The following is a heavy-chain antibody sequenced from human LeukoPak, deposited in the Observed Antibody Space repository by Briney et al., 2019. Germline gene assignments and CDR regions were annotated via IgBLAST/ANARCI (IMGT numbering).Heavy chain of an antibody. J-gene: IGHJ4*02. CDR3: ARDLRSGRAFDY. V-gene: IGHV4-30-4*08. D-gene: IGHD2-15*01. CDR2: IYYSGST. CDR1: AGSISSGDYY. Sequence: SETLSLTCTVSAGSISSGDYYWSWIRQPPGKGLEWIGYIYYSGSTYYNPSLQSRVTISVDTSKNQFSLKLSSVTAADTAVYYWARDLRSGRAFDYWGQGTLVTVSS.